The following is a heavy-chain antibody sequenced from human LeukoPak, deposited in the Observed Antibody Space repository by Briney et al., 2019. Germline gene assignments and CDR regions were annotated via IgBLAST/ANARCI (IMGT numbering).Heavy chain of an antibody. D-gene: IGHD2-2*01. CDR1: GFTFSSYW. CDR3: ARTPASGLLDY. Sequence: PGGSLRLSCAASGFTFSSYWMSWVRQAPGKGLEWVANIKQDGSEKYYVDSVKGRFTISRDNAENSVVLQMNSLSLDDTAVYYCARTPASGLLDYWGQGTLVTVSS. V-gene: IGHV3-7*01. CDR2: IKQDGSEK. J-gene: IGHJ4*02.